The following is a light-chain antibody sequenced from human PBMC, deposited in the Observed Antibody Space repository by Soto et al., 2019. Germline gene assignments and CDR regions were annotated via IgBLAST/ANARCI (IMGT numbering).Light chain of an antibody. Sequence: EIVMTQSPATLSVFPGERATLSCRASQSVSSNLAWYQQKFGQAPRLLIYGASTRATGVPARFSGSGSGTEFTLTISSLQSEDFAVYYCHQYNNWPVTFGQGTRLEIK. CDR3: HQYNNWPVT. V-gene: IGKV3-15*01. CDR1: QSVSSN. J-gene: IGKJ5*01. CDR2: GAS.